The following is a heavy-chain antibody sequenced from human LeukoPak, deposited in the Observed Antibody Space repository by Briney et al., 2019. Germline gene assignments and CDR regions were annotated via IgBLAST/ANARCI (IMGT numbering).Heavy chain of an antibody. CDR1: GGSISSGDYY. D-gene: IGHD6-6*01. CDR3: ATTARHCSDY. V-gene: IGHV4-30-4*08. Sequence: SETLSLTCTVSGGSISSGDYYWSWIRQPPGKGLEWIGYIFYSGNTYYNPSLKSRVIISIDTSKNQFSLRLSSVTAADTAVYYCATTARHCSDYWGQGTLVTVSS. J-gene: IGHJ4*02. CDR2: IFYSGNT.